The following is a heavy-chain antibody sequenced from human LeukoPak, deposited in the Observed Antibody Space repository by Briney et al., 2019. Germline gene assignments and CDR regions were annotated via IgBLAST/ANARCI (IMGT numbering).Heavy chain of an antibody. V-gene: IGHV4-34*01. CDR3: ARGPQTYYDILTGLSF. CDR2: INHSGST. Sequence: PSETLSLNCAVYGGSFSGYYWSWIRQPPGKGLEWIGEINHSGSTNYNPSLKSRVTISGDTSKKQFSLKLSSVTAADTAVYYCARGPQTYYDILTGLSFWGQGTLVTVSS. J-gene: IGHJ4*02. CDR1: GGSFSGYY. D-gene: IGHD3-9*01.